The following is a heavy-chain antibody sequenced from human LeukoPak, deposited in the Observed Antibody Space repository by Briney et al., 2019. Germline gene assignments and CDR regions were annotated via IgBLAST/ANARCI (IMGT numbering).Heavy chain of an antibody. J-gene: IGHJ4*02. CDR3: VRDPDALDY. V-gene: IGHV3-48*02. CDR1: GFTFSSYS. CDR2: ITRSSSTI. Sequence: GGSLRLSGAASGFTFSSYSMNWVRQAPGKGLEWVSYITRSSSTIHYRDSVKGRFTISRDNAKNSLYLQMNSLRDEDTAVYYCVRDPDALDYWGQGTLVTVSS.